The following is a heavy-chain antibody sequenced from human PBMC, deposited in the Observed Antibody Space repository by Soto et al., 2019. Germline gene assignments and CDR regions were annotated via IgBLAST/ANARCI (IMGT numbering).Heavy chain of an antibody. V-gene: IGHV3-23*01. J-gene: IGHJ5*02. CDR1: GFAFSDYA. D-gene: IGHD3-10*01. CDR3: ASGSGNYPKYNWFDP. CDR2: ISTSDGDT. Sequence: QLLEAGGGSVQPGGSLGLPSAASGFAFSDYAMTWARQAPGKGLEWGSTISTSDGDTYYAESVKGRFTNSRDNSRNTLYLQMNGLRAEDTAVYYCASGSGNYPKYNWFDPWGQGTLVTVSS.